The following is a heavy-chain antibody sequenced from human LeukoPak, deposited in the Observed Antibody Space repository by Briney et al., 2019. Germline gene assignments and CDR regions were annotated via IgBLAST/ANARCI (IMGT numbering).Heavy chain of an antibody. CDR2: IYHSGST. CDR3: ARSLRYCSSTSCYTPFDY. D-gene: IGHD2-2*02. J-gene: IGHJ4*02. V-gene: IGHV4-38-2*02. Sequence: PSETLSLTCTVSGYSISSGYYRGWIRQPPGKGLEWIGSIYHSGSTYYNPSLKSRVTISVDTSKNQFSLKLSSVTAADTAVYYCARSLRYCSSTSCYTPFDYWGQGTLVTVSS. CDR1: GYSISSGYY.